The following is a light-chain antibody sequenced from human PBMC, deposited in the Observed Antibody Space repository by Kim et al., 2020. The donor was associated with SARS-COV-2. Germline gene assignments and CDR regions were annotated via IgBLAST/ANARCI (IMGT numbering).Light chain of an antibody. CDR3: QKYYSTPPS. V-gene: IGKV4-1*01. CDR1: QTVRYNVKNKNN. J-gene: IGKJ2*03. Sequence: ATLKSKSSQTVRYNVKNKNNLAWYQQKPGQAPKLLIYWASIRESGVSDRFSGSRSETGFSLTISSLQAEDVAVYYSQKYYSTPPSFCQGTKLEI. CDR2: WAS.